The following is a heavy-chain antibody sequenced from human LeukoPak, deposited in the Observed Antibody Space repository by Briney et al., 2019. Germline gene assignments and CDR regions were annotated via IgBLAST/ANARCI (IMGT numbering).Heavy chain of an antibody. V-gene: IGHV5-51*01. D-gene: IGHD6-13*01. J-gene: IGHJ6*02. CDR1: GYSFTSYW. Sequence: GESLKISCKGSGYSFTSYWIGWVRQMPGKGLEWMGIIYPGDSDTRYSPSFQGQVTISVDKSISTAYLQWSSLKASDTAMYYCASPSYSSRISGYYYGMDVWGQGTTVTVSS. CDR2: IYPGDSDT. CDR3: ASPSYSSRISGYYYGMDV.